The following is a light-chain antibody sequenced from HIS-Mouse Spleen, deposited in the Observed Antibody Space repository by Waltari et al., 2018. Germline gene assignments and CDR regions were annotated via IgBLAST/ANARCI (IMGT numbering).Light chain of an antibody. Sequence: SYVLTQPPSVSGAPADTARNTSWGNNIGRKSVHSYQQKPGQAPVLVVYDDSDRPSGIPERFSGSNSGNTATLTISRVEAGDEADYYCQVWDSSSDHVVFGGGTKLTVL. CDR1: NIGRKS. CDR2: DDS. CDR3: QVWDSSSDHVV. J-gene: IGLJ2*01. V-gene: IGLV3-21*02.